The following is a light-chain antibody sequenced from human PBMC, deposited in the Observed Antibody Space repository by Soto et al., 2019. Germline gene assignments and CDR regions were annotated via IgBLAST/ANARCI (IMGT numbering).Light chain of an antibody. CDR3: QNYNSAPIT. V-gene: IGKV1-27*01. CDR2: GAS. Sequence: QITQCACELSESGGCRVTITCQASQGINIYLAWYQQAAGKVPKHLIYGASKLQSGVPSRFRGGGSGTNFTLTISSLQPEDVGTYYCQNYNSAPITFGQGTRLEIK. J-gene: IGKJ5*01. CDR1: QGINIY.